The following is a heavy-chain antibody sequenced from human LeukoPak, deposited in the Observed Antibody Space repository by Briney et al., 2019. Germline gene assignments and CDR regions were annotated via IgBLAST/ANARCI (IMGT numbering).Heavy chain of an antibody. V-gene: IGHV3-33*01. D-gene: IGHD3-16*01. J-gene: IGHJ3*02. CDR3: AREVSRGDAFDI. CDR2: IWYDGSNK. Sequence: GGSLRLSCAASGFTFSSYGMHWVRQAPGKGLEWVAVIWYDGSNKYYADSVKGRFTISRDNSKNTLYLQMNSLRAEDTAVYYCAREVSRGDAFDIWGQGTMVTVS. CDR1: GFTFSSYG.